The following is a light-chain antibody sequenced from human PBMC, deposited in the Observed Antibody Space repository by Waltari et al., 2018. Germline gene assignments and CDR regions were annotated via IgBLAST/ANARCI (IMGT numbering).Light chain of an antibody. Sequence: EIVLTQSPGTLSLSPGERATLSCRASQSVSRTLAWYQLKPGQAPRLLIYDASSRATGIPDRFSGSGSGTDFSLTSSRLEPEDFAVYYCQKYVTVPATFGQGTKVEIK. V-gene: IGKV3-20*01. CDR3: QKYVTVPAT. CDR1: QSVSRT. J-gene: IGKJ1*01. CDR2: DAS.